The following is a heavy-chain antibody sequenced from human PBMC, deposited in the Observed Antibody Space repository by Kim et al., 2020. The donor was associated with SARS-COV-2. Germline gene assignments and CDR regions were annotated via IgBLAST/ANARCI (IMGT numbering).Heavy chain of an antibody. D-gene: IGHD3-16*02. CDR2: GGT. J-gene: IGHJ4*02. Sequence: GGTNQAQKFQGRGTMTRDTSISTVYLELTSLRSDDTAVYYCARSSLLDFDYWGQGTLVTVSS. CDR3: ARSSLLDFDY. V-gene: IGHV1-2*02.